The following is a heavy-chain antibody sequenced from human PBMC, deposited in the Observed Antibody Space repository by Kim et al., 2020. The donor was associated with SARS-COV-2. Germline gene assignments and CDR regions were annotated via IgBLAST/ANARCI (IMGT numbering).Heavy chain of an antibody. V-gene: IGHV4-34*01. CDR3: ARDSWGGYSSGWGKDYYYYYGMDV. CDR1: GGSFSGYY. Sequence: SETLSLTCAVYGGSFSGYYWSWIRQPPGKGLEWIGEINHSGSTNYNPSLKSRVTISVDTSKNQFSLKLSSVTPADTAVYYCARDSWGGYSSGWGKDYYYYYGMDVWGQGTTVTVSS. CDR2: INHSGST. J-gene: IGHJ6*02. D-gene: IGHD6-19*01.